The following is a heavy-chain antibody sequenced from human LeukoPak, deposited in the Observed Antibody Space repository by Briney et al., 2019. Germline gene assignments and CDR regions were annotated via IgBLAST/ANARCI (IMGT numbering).Heavy chain of an antibody. CDR1: GYTFTSYG. J-gene: IGHJ6*03. D-gene: IGHD3-3*01. V-gene: IGHV1-18*01. CDR3: ARVVPLEWDIMIYYMDV. CDR2: ISAYNGNT. Sequence: ASVKVSCKASGYTFTSYGISWVRQAAGQGLEWMGLISAYNGNTNYAQKLQGRVTMTTDTSTSTAYMELRSLRSDDTAVYYRARVVPLEWDIMIYYMDVWGKGTTVTVSS.